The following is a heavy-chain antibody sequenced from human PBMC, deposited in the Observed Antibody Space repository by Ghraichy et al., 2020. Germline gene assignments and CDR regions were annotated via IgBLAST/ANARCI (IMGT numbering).Heavy chain of an antibody. J-gene: IGHJ3*02. D-gene: IGHD5-12*01. Sequence: GESLRLSCAASGFTFSSYAMSWVRQAPGKGLEWVSAISGSGGSTYYADSVKGRFTISRDNSKNTLYLQMNSLRAEDTAVYYCAKGGRMATIRGDAFDIWGQGTMVTVSS. CDR1: GFTFSSYA. CDR2: ISGSGGST. V-gene: IGHV3-23*01. CDR3: AKGGRMATIRGDAFDI.